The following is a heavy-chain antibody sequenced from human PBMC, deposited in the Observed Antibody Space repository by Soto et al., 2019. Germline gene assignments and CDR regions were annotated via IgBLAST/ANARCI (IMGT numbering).Heavy chain of an antibody. Sequence: QVQLVQSGAEVKKPGASVKVSCKASGYTFTTYGITWVRQAPGQGLEWMGWISAYNGNTKYARKLQGRVTMTTDTSTSTAYMELRSLRSDDTAVYYCATDTAMALPDAWGQGTLVTVSS. D-gene: IGHD5-18*01. J-gene: IGHJ4*02. CDR1: GYTFTTYG. CDR2: ISAYNGNT. CDR3: ATDTAMALPDA. V-gene: IGHV1-18*01.